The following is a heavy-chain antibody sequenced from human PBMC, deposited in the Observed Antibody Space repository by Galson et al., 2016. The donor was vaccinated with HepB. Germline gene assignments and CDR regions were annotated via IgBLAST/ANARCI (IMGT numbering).Heavy chain of an antibody. CDR3: ATYLGGIVRASDY. CDR1: GDSISTSAYY. CDR2: ICYSGTT. Sequence: TLSLTCTVSGDSISTSAYYWSWIRQHPGKGLEWIGYICYSGTTYYNPSLKIRLIISVDTAKNQFSLKLPSVTAADTAVYYCATYLGGIVRASDYWGQGTLVTVSS. J-gene: IGHJ4*02. V-gene: IGHV4-31*03. D-gene: IGHD1-26*01.